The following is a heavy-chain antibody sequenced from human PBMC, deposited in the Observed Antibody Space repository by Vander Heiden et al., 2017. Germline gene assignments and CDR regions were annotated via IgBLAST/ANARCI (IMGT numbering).Heavy chain of an antibody. J-gene: IGHJ6*02. V-gene: IGHV3-30*18. Sequence: VQLVESGGGVVQPGRSLRLSCAASGFTFSSYGMHWVRQFPGKGLEWVAVITFDGTSKYHADSVEGRFTISRDNSKNTLYLQMNSLRIEDTAVYYCANSQGYYYGMDVWGQGTTVTVSS. CDR1: GFTFSSYG. CDR2: ITFDGTSK. CDR3: ANSQGYYYGMDV.